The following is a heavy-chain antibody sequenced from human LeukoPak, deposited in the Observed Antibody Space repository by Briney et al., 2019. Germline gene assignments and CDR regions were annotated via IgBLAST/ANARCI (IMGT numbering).Heavy chain of an antibody. CDR3: ARSEELGYCSRGSCYSADY. J-gene: IGHJ4*02. V-gene: IGHV1-69*13. CDR1: GGTFTSYA. Sequence: SVKVSFKASGGTFTSYAISWVRQAPGQGREWKGGIIPIFGTANYAQKFQGTFTITADESTTTAYMALSSLRSEDTAVYYCARSEELGYCSRGSCYSADYRGQGTLVTVSS. D-gene: IGHD2-15*01. CDR2: IIPIFGTA.